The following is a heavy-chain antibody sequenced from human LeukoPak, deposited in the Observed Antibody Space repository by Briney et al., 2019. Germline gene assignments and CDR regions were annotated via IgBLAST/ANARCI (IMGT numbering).Heavy chain of an antibody. CDR3: ARHEPDCSSTSCLIDP. J-gene: IGHJ5*02. Sequence: PGGALEISLKGSGYSFTSYWIGWGRPMPGKGVEGRGIIYHGDSDTRYSPSFQGQVTISADKSISTAYLQWSSLKASDTAMYYCARHEPDCSSTSCLIDPWGQGTLVTVSS. CDR1: GYSFTSYW. CDR2: IYHGDSDT. V-gene: IGHV5-51*01. D-gene: IGHD2-2*01.